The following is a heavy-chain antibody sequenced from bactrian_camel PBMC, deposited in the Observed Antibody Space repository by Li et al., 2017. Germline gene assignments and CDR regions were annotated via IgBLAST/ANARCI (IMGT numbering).Heavy chain of an antibody. D-gene: IGHD1*01. CDR2: IYTANERT. CDR1: AETFNGNC. J-gene: IGHJ4*01. V-gene: IGHV3S1*01. Sequence: HVQLVESGGGSVQSGGSLTLSCATDAETFNGNCLGWFRQTPGKGREGVAAIYTANERTLYDNSVKGRFTISQDSAKNTIYLQMDNLKPEDSAMYYCGANKGAPCVGGYWTSDGRVGYWGRGTQVTVS. CDR3: GANKGAPCVGGYWTSDGRVGY.